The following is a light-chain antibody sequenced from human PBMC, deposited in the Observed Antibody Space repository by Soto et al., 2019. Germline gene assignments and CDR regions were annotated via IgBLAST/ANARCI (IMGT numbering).Light chain of an antibody. CDR1: QNIGTY. CDR2: GTT. V-gene: IGKV1-39*01. Sequence: DTQMTQFPSSLSASVGDRVTITCRARQNIGTYLNWYQQRPGKAPELLIFGTTSLQSGVPLRFSGGGSGTDFSLIISDLRPEDFATYYCQQTYATPYTFGQGTRVDI. CDR3: QQTYATPYT. J-gene: IGKJ2*01.